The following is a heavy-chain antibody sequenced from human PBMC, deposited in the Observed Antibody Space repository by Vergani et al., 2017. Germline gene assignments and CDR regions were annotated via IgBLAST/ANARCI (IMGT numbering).Heavy chain of an antibody. CDR2: IKQDGSEK. CDR3: AEDRKIFGVLDAFDI. CDR1: GFTFSSYW. Sequence: EVPLLESGGGLVQPGGSLRLSCAASGFTFSSYWMSWVRQAPGKGLEWVANIKQDGSEKYYVDSVKGRFTISRDNAKNSLYLQMNSLRGEDTAVYYCAEDRKIFGVLDAFDIWGQGTMVTVSS. D-gene: IGHD3-3*01. V-gene: IGHV3-7*01. J-gene: IGHJ3*02.